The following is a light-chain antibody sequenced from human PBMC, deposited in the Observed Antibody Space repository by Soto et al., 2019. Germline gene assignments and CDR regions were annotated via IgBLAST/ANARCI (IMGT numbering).Light chain of an antibody. V-gene: IGKV3-20*01. CDR1: QSVGSNY. CDR2: RAS. CDR3: QQYGTSPRT. Sequence: EIVMTQSPATLSVSPGERATLSCRASQSVGSNYLAWYQQKSGQAPRLLISRASSRATGIPDRFSGSGSGTDFTLTISRLEPEDFALYYCQQYGTSPRTFGQGTKVDIK. J-gene: IGKJ1*01.